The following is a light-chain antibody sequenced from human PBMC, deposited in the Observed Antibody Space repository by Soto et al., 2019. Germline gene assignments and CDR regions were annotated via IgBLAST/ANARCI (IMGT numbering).Light chain of an antibody. J-gene: IGKJ4*01. V-gene: IGKV3-20*01. CDR2: GAS. CDR1: QGVSSSY. CDR3: QHYRTS. Sequence: EIVLTQSPSTLSVSPGERATLSCRASQGVSSSYLAWYQQKPGQAPRQLIYGASSTATGIPDRFSGSGSGTDFTLTITRLEPEDFAVYYCQHYRTSFGGGTRVEIK.